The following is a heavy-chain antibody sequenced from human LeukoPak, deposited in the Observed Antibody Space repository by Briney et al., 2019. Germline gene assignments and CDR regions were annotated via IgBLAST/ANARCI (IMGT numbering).Heavy chain of an antibody. CDR3: ERDHRGGYCSGGSCWNDAFDI. V-gene: IGHV3-30*04. CDR1: GLSLSSCI. CDR2: ITPDGKTQ. Sequence: GTSLRLSCAASGLSLSSCIIHWVRQAPGKGLEWVSVITPDGKTQHYVDSVKGRFTISRDNAKNSLYLQMNSLRAEDTALYYCERDHRGGYCSGGSCWNDAFDIWGQGTMVTVFS. D-gene: IGHD2-15*01. J-gene: IGHJ3*02.